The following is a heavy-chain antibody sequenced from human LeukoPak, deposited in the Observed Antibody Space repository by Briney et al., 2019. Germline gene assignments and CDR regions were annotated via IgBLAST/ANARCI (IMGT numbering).Heavy chain of an antibody. CDR1: GFTFGSHG. D-gene: IGHD3-10*01. J-gene: IGHJ4*02. Sequence: GGSLKLSCAASGFTFGSHGMTWVRQTPGKGLVWVAGISSSGGSIYYAGSAKGRFSISRDNSKNTLYLQMNSLRAEDTAVYYCARTFAVWFGELSLCSFDYWGRGTLVTVAS. CDR2: ISSSGGSI. V-gene: IGHV3-23*01. CDR3: ARTFAVWFGELSLCSFDY.